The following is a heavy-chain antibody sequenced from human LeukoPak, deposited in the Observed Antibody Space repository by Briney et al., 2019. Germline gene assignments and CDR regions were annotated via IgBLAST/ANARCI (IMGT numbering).Heavy chain of an antibody. D-gene: IGHD1-1*01. J-gene: IGHJ4*02. CDR2: IYYSGST. CDR3: ARYVPVKTGTTRASFDY. V-gene: IGHV4-59*12. CDR1: GGSISSYY. Sequence: SETLSLTCTVSGGSISSYYWSWIRQPPGKGLEWIGYIYYSGSTSYNPSLKSRVSMSIDTSKSQFSLNLRSVTAADTAVYYCARYVPVKTGTTRASFDYWGQGALVTVSS.